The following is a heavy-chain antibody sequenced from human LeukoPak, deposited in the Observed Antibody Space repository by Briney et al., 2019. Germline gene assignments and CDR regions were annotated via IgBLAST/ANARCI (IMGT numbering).Heavy chain of an antibody. D-gene: IGHD6-13*01. V-gene: IGHV3-15*01. CDR2: IKSKTDGGTT. Sequence: GGSLRLSCAASGFTFSNAWMSWVRQAPGKGLEWVGRIKSKTDGGTTDYAAPVKGRFTISRDDSKNTLYLQMNSLKTEDTAVYYCTTDLIAAAGSYYFDYWGQGTLVTVSS. CDR1: GFTFSNAW. CDR3: TTDLIAAAGSYYFDY. J-gene: IGHJ4*02.